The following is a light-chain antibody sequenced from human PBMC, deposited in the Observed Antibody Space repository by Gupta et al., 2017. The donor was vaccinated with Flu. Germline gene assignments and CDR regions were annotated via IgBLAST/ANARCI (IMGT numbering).Light chain of an antibody. J-gene: IGLJ3*02. Sequence: ITTFSTEASSDIVGNKEGAWYQQHPGKAPRLLHYDDTNRPSGVSKRFSASKSGNTASLTITGLQAEDEADYYCRAYERSGTLVVFGGGTKLTVL. V-gene: IGLV2-14*03. CDR3: RAYERSGTLVV. CDR2: DDT. CDR1: SSDIVGNKE.